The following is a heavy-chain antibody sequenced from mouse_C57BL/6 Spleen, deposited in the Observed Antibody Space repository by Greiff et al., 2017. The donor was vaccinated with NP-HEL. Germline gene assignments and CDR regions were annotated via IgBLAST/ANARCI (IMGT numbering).Heavy chain of an antibody. Sequence: EVKLEESGGGLVQPGGSMKLSCVASGFTFSNYWMNWVRQSPEKGLEWVAQIRLKSDNYATHYAESVKGRFTISRDDSNSSVYLQMNNLRAEDTGIYYCAVAYYYGSGFAYWGQGTLVTVSA. J-gene: IGHJ3*01. CDR3: AVAYYYGSGFAY. D-gene: IGHD1-1*01. CDR1: GFTFSNYW. V-gene: IGHV6-3*01. CDR2: IRLKSDNYAT.